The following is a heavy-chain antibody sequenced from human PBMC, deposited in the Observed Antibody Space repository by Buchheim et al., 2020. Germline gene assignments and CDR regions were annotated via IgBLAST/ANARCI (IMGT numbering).Heavy chain of an antibody. V-gene: IGHV4-30-4*01. CDR3: ASSMGDYYDSSGYYYDY. Sequence: QVHLQESGPGLVKPSQTLSLTCTVSGGSISSGDYYWSWIRQPPGKGLEWIGYIYYSGSTYYNPSLKSRVTISVDTSKNQFSLKLSSVTAADTAVYCCASSMGDYYDSSGYYYDYWGQGTL. CDR2: IYYSGST. CDR1: GGSISSGDYY. D-gene: IGHD3-22*01. J-gene: IGHJ4*02.